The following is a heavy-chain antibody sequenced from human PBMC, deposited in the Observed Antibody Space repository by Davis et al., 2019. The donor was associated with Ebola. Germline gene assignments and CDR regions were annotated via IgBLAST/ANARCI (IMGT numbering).Heavy chain of an antibody. J-gene: IGHJ3*01. CDR3: ARDLSAHFDFWSGYSRPDAFDV. CDR2: ISSRSRTI. D-gene: IGHD3-3*01. Sequence: GESLKISCAASGLTFRDYSMNWVRQAPGKGLEWISYISSRSRTIYYADSVKGRLTISRDNDKNSLYLQMHSLRDEDTAVYYCARDLSAHFDFWSGYSRPDAFDVWGQGTMVTVSS. V-gene: IGHV3-48*02. CDR1: GLTFRDYS.